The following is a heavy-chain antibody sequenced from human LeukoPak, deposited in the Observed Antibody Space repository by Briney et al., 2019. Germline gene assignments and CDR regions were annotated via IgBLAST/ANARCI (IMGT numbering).Heavy chain of an antibody. CDR2: IYTSGST. Sequence: SETLSLTCTVSGDSISSYYWSWIRQPAGKGLEWIGRIYTSGSTNYNPSLKSRVTMSVDTSKNQFSLKLSSVTAADTAVYYCARIGVAVAGSRYYYYMDDWGKGTTVTVSS. CDR1: GDSISSYY. J-gene: IGHJ6*03. V-gene: IGHV4-4*07. D-gene: IGHD6-19*01. CDR3: ARIGVAVAGSRYYYYMDD.